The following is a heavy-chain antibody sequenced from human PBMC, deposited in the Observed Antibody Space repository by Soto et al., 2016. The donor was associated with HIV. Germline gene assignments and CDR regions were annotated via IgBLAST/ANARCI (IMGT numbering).Heavy chain of an antibody. CDR1: GYTFTTSA. CDR3: ARGPYYGDYPDYSYYYMDA. D-gene: IGHD4-17*01. J-gene: IGHJ6*03. Sequence: QVQLVQSGAEVKKPGASVKVSCRASGYTFTTSAISWVRQAPGQGLDWMGGIIPILVITKYVQKFQGRVTITADKSTSTVYMELSTLRSDDTAVYYCARGPYYGDYPDYSYYYMDAWGKGTTVTVSS. V-gene: IGHV1-69*10. CDR2: IIPILVIT.